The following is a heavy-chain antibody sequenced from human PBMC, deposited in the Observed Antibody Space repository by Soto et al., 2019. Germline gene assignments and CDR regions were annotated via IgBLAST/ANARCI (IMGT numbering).Heavy chain of an antibody. D-gene: IGHD1-1*01. CDR1: GYSFTNYG. V-gene: IGHV1-18*01. CDR2: ISGYNGNT. Sequence: QNHLEQSRIEMKEPGTSLKISCATSGYSFTNYGISWVRQAPGQGLEWMGWISGYNGNTKYAQSFQDRVVMTADKFTSAGYLEMRNLRSNDTAVYYCARANTWVTGRLGTHWGQGTKVTVSS. CDR3: ARANTWVTGRLGTH. J-gene: IGHJ4*02.